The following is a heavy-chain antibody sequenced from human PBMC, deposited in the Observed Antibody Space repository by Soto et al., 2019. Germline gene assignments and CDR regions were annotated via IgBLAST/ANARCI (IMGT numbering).Heavy chain of an antibody. Sequence: PSETLSLTCTVSGGSISSYYWSWIRQPPGKGLEWIGYIYYSGSTNYNPSLKSRVTISVDTSKNQFSLKLSSVTAADTAVYYCARLGYCSSTSCHPDFDYWGQGTLVTVSS. CDR2: IYYSGST. J-gene: IGHJ4*02. CDR3: ARLGYCSSTSCHPDFDY. CDR1: GGSISSYY. V-gene: IGHV4-59*08. D-gene: IGHD2-2*01.